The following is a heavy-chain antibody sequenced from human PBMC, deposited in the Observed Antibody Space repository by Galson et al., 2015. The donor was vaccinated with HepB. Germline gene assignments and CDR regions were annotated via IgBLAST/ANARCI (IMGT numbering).Heavy chain of an antibody. J-gene: IGHJ2*01. CDR1: GFTFSTYA. Sequence: SLRLSCAASGFTFSTYAMGWVRQAPGKGLEWVSDIIGSADITYYADSVKGRFTISRDNSRNTLYLQMNSLRAEDTAVYYCAKVGVTGIRRWYFDLWGRGTLVTVSS. D-gene: IGHD2-21*02. CDR3: AKVGVTGIRRWYFDL. CDR2: IIGSADIT. V-gene: IGHV3-23*01.